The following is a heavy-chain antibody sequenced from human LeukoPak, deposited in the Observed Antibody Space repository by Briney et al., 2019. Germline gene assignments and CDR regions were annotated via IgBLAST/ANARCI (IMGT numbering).Heavy chain of an antibody. D-gene: IGHD2-21*01. Sequence: PSETLSLTCAVYGGSFSGYYWSWIRQPPGKGLEWIGEINHSGSTNYNPSLKSRLTISVDASKSQFSLKLSSVTAADTAVYYCTRDLWPYYYYYMDVWGKGTTVTVSS. V-gene: IGHV4-34*01. J-gene: IGHJ6*03. CDR3: TRDLWPYYYYYMDV. CDR1: GGSFSGYY. CDR2: INHSGST.